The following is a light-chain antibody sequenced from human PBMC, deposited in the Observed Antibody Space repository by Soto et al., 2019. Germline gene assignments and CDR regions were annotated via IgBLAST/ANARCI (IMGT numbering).Light chain of an antibody. CDR2: GAS. CDR3: QQLNSSSIVT. CDR1: QDISSY. Sequence: DIQLTQSPSFLSASVGDRVTITCRASQDISSYLAWYQQKPGKAPNLLIFGASSLQSGVPSRFSGSGSGTEFTLTISSLQPEDFATYYCQQLNSSSIVTFGPGTKVDIK. J-gene: IGKJ3*01. V-gene: IGKV1-9*01.